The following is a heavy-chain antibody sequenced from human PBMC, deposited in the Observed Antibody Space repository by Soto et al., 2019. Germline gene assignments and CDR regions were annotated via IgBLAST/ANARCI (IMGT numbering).Heavy chain of an antibody. CDR2: ISSTTNYI. CDR3: ARESEDLTSNFDY. V-gene: IGHV3-21*06. Sequence: NWIRSSPSRGLEWVSSISSTTNYIYYGDSMKGRFTISRDNAKNSLYLEMNSLRAEDTAVYYCARESEDLTSNFDYWGQGTLVTVSS. J-gene: IGHJ4*02.